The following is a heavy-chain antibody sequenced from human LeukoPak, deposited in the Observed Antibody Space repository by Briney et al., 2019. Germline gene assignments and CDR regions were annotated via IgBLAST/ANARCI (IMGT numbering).Heavy chain of an antibody. CDR1: GFTFSGHW. V-gene: IGHV3-7*01. Sequence: GSLRLSCAASGFTFSGHWMTWVRQAPGKRLEWVANIKEDGSGKFYADSVEGRFTVSRDNAKNSLSLQMNSLRAEDTAVYYCARDSAVVVAAWGGDYYGMDVWGQGTTVTVSS. CDR2: IKEDGSGK. J-gene: IGHJ6*02. CDR3: ARDSAVVVAAWGGDYYGMDV. D-gene: IGHD2-15*01.